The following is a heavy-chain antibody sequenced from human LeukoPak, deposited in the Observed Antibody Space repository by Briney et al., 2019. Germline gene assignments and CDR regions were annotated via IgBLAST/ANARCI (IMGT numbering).Heavy chain of an antibody. D-gene: IGHD3-10*01. J-gene: IGHJ4*02. Sequence: GAPVKVSCKVSGYTFTGFFIHWMRQAPGQGLEWMGWINPNSGGTNYAQKFQGRVTMTSDTSITTTYMELSRLRSDDTAVYYCARGPSHGGHDYWGQGTLVTVSS. CDR2: INPNSGGT. CDR3: ARGPSHGGHDY. CDR1: GYTFTGFF. V-gene: IGHV1-2*02.